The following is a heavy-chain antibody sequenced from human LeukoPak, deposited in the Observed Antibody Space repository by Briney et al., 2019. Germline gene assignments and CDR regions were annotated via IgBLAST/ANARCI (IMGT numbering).Heavy chain of an antibody. J-gene: IGHJ3*02. Sequence: ASVKVSCMVSGYTLAESLMHWVRPAPGKGLEWVGGFDPEDGETEAGESIDAQKFQGRVTMNEDTSTNTAYKELSRLTSEDTAVYYCARGIRAGAFDIWGQGTMVTVSS. CDR1: GYTLAESL. D-gene: IGHD2-21*01. CDR3: ARGIRAGAFDI. V-gene: IGHV1-24*01. CDR2: FDPEDGET.